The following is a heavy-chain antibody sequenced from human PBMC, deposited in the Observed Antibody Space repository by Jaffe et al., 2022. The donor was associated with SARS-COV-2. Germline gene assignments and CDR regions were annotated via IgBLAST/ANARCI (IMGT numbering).Heavy chain of an antibody. CDR3: ARMQTYMGFDF. CDR2: VYPGDSFT. V-gene: IGHV5-51*01. Sequence: EVQMVQSGVEVAKPGESLKISCKASGYDFSTYWIGWVRQMPGKGLEWMGVVYPGDSFTRYSPSFQGQVTISADKSHTTAYLQWRTLKASDSAIYYCARMQTYMGFDFWGQGTLVTVSS. D-gene: IGHD5-18*01. CDR1: GYDFSTYW. J-gene: IGHJ4*02.